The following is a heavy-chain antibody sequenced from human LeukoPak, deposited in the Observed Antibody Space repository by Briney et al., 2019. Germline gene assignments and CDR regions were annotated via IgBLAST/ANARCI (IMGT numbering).Heavy chain of an antibody. CDR2: ISYDGSNK. D-gene: IGHD3-10*01. CDR1: GFTFSSYG. V-gene: IGHV3-30*18. J-gene: IGHJ4*02. Sequence: GGPLRLSCAASGFTFSSYGMHWVRQAPGKGLEWVAVISYDGSNKYYADSVKGRFTISRDNSKNTLYLQMNSLRAEDTAVYYCAKLVGEGFDYWGQGTLVTVSS. CDR3: AKLVGEGFDY.